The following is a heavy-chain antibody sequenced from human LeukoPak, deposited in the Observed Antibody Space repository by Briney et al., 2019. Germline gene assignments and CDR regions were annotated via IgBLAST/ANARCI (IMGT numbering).Heavy chain of an antibody. CDR2: INSDGSST. CDR3: AREEWTGNYYHHY. Sequence: GGSLRLSCAASGFTFSSLWMHWALEAPGPGPGSVSRINSDGSSTSYADSVKGRFTISRDNAKNTVFLQMNSLRAEDTAVYSCAREEWTGNYYHHYWGQGTLVTVSS. D-gene: IGHD1-26*01. V-gene: IGHV3-74*01. J-gene: IGHJ4*02. CDR1: GFTFSSLW.